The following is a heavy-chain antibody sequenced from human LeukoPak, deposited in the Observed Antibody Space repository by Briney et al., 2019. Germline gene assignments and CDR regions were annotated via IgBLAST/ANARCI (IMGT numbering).Heavy chain of an antibody. Sequence: ASETLSLTCTVSGGSISSYYWSWIRQPPGKGLEWIGYIYYSGSTNYNPSLKSRVTISVDTSKNQFSLKLSSVTAADTAVYYCAREGLAAAGEHDAFDIWGQGTMVTVSS. CDR3: AREGLAAAGEHDAFDI. J-gene: IGHJ3*02. CDR2: IYYSGST. D-gene: IGHD6-13*01. V-gene: IGHV4-59*01. CDR1: GGSISSYY.